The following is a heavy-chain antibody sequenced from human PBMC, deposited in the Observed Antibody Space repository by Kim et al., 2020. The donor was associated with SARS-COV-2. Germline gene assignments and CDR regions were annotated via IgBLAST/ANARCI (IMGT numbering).Heavy chain of an antibody. CDR1: GFTFSSYW. V-gene: IGHV3-74*01. Sequence: GGSLRLSCAASGFTFSSYWMHWVRQAPGKGLVWVSRINSDGSSTSYADSVKGRFTISRDNAKNTLYLQMNSLRAEDTAVYYCAGIYSYGYGVLDYWGQGTLVTVSS. J-gene: IGHJ4*02. CDR3: AGIYSYGYGVLDY. CDR2: INSDGSST. D-gene: IGHD5-18*01.